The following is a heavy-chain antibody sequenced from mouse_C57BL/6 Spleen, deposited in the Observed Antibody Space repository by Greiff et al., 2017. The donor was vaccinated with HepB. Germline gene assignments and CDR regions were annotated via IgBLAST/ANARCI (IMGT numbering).Heavy chain of an antibody. J-gene: IGHJ1*03. D-gene: IGHD4-1*01. CDR3: ARGGLGDFDV. CDR2: IYPSDSET. CDR1: GYTFTSYW. Sequence: VQLQHPGAELVRPGSSVKLSCKASGYTFTSYWMDWVKQRPGQGLEWIGNIYPSDSETHYNQKFKDKATLTVDKSSSTAYMQLSSLTSEDSAVYYCARGGLGDFDVWGTGTTVTVSS. V-gene: IGHV1-61*01.